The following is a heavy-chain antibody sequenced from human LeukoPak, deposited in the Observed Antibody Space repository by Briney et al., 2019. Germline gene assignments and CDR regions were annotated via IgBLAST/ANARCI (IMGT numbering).Heavy chain of an antibody. CDR2: ISGDNGNT. D-gene: IGHD1-1*01. Sequence: GASVKVSCKDSGYTFRNYGINWVRQAPGQGLEWMGWISGDNGNTNYAQKVQGRVTMTRDTSTSTAYMELRSLRSDDTAVYYCARDGNYFYYIVVWGKGTTVTVSS. V-gene: IGHV1-18*01. J-gene: IGHJ6*03. CDR1: GYTFRNYG. CDR3: ARDGNYFYYIVV.